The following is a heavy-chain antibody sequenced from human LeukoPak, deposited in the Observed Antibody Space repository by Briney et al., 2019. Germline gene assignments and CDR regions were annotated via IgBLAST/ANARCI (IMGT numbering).Heavy chain of an antibody. V-gene: IGHV4-39*07. J-gene: IGHJ4*02. D-gene: IGHD3-22*01. CDR2: IYYSGST. CDR1: GGSISSSSYY. CDR3: ARSTFGIGYYDSSGYARRRHFDY. Sequence: SETLSLTCTVSGGSISSSSYYWGWIRQPPGKGREWFGSIYYSGSTYYNPSLKSRVTISVDTSKNQFSLKLSSVTAGDTAVYYCARSTFGIGYYDSSGYARRRHFDYWGQGTLVTVSS.